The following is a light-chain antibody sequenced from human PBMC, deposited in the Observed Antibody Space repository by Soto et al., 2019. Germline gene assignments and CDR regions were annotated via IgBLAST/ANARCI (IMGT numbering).Light chain of an antibody. CDR1: SSDLGGYNY. CDR3: SSYTSGSTPYV. V-gene: IGLV2-14*01. J-gene: IGLJ1*01. Sequence: QSVLTQPASVSGSPGQSITISCTGSSSDLGGYNYVSWYQQLPGKAPKLLIYQVNNRPSGVSDRFSGSKSGNTASLTISGLQAEDEADYYCSSYTSGSTPYVLGGGTKVTVL. CDR2: QVN.